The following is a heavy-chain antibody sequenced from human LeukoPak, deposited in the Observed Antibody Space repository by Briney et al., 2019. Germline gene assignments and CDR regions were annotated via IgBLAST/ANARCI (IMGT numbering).Heavy chain of an antibody. V-gene: IGHV3-23*01. CDR1: GFTFSSYA. Sequence: GGSLRLSCAASGFTFSSYAMSWVRQAPGKGLEWVSTISGSGGSTHFADSVKGRFTISRDNSKNTLYLQMNSLRAEDTAIYYCAKGNTMYTAYYFDYWGQGTLVTASS. J-gene: IGHJ4*02. CDR3: AKGNTMYTAYYFDY. CDR2: ISGSGGST. D-gene: IGHD3-10*02.